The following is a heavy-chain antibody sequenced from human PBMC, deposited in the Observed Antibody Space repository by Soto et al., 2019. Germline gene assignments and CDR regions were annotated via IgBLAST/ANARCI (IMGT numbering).Heavy chain of an antibody. D-gene: IGHD3-10*01. CDR1: GGSISSGGYY. CDR2: IYYSGST. V-gene: IGHV4-31*03. J-gene: IGHJ4*02. CDR3: ARDGGYGSGSYRFDY. Sequence: QVQLQESGPGLVKPSQTLSLTCTVSGGSISSGGYYWSWISQHPGKGLEWIGYIYYSGSTSYNPSLKSRVTISIDTSKNQFSLKLSYVSAADTAVYYCARDGGYGSGSYRFDYWGQGTLVTVSS.